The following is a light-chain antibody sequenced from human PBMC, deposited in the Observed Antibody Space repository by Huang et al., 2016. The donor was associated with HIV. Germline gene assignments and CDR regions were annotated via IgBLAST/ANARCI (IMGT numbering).Light chain of an antibody. CDR3: MQALETPIT. CDR2: LGS. J-gene: IGKJ5*01. V-gene: IGKV2-28*01. CDR1: QSLLHSNGYNY. Sequence: DIVLTQSPLSLPVTPGEPASISCKSSQSLLHSNGYNYLDWYLQKPGQSPQLLISLGSNRGSGVTDRFSGSGSGTDFTLKISRVEAEDVGVYYCMQALETPITFGQGTRLEIK.